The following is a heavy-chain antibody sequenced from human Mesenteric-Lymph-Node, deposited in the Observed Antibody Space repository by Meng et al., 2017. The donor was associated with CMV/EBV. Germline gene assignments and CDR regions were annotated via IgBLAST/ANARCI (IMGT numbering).Heavy chain of an antibody. CDR2: ISSSGSTI. Sequence: GESLKISCAASGFTFSSYEMNWVRQAPGKGLEWVSYISSSGSTIYYADSVKGRFTISRDNAKNSLYLQMNSLRAEDTAVYYCARLMFGGNYYYYGMDVWGQGTTVTVS. J-gene: IGHJ6*02. V-gene: IGHV3-48*03. CDR1: GFTFSSYE. CDR3: ARLMFGGNYYYYGMDV. D-gene: IGHD3-16*01.